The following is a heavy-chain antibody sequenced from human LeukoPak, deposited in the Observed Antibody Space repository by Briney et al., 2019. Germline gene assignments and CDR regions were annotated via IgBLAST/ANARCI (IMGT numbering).Heavy chain of an antibody. D-gene: IGHD3-3*01. Sequence: SETLSLTCTVSGGSISRSRDYWGWIRQPPGKGLEWIGSIYYSGSTYYNPSLKSRVTISVDTSKNQFSLKLSSVTAADTAVYYCARLGYYDFWSGYYPYYYYYMDVWGKGTTVTVSS. CDR3: ARLGYYDFWSGYYPYYYYYMDV. CDR2: IYYSGST. J-gene: IGHJ6*03. V-gene: IGHV4-39*07. CDR1: GGSISRSRDY.